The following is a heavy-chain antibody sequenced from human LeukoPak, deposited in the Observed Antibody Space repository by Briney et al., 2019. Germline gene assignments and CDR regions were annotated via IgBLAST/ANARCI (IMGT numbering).Heavy chain of an antibody. CDR3: AKDASTWSRLPGWKDY. CDR1: GFTFSSYA. Sequence: PGGSLRLSCAASGFTFSSYAMSWVRQAPGKGLEWVSAISGSGGSTYYADSVKGRFTISRDNSKNTLYLQMNSLRAEDTAVYYCAKDASTWSRLPGWKDYWGQGTPVTVSS. CDR2: ISGSGGST. J-gene: IGHJ4*02. V-gene: IGHV3-23*01. D-gene: IGHD3-3*01.